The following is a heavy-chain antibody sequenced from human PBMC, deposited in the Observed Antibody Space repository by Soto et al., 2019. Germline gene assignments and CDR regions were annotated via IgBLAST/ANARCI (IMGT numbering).Heavy chain of an antibody. CDR2: ISAYNGNT. CDR1: GYTFTSYG. CDR3: VSDGYDSSGYYYYLY. Sequence: ASVKVSCKASGYTFTSYGISWVRQAPGQGLEWMGWISAYNGNTNYAQKLQGRVTMTTDTSTSTAYMELRSLRSDDTAVYYCVSDGYDSSGYYYYLYWGQGTLVPVYS. V-gene: IGHV1-18*01. J-gene: IGHJ4*02. D-gene: IGHD3-22*01.